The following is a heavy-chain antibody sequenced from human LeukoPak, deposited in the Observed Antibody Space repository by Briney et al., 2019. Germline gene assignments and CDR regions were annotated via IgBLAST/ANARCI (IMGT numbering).Heavy chain of an antibody. CDR2: IRQDGGEK. V-gene: IGHV3-7*01. CDR3: ARDGTAAGLYFDL. Sequence: GGSLRLSCAVSGFTFTDYWMDWVRQAPGKGLEWVASIRQDGGEKYYVDSVKGRFTISRDNTKNSLYLQMSALRAEDTAIYYCARDGTAAGLYFDLWGQGTLVTVSS. J-gene: IGHJ4*01. D-gene: IGHD6-13*01. CDR1: GFTFTDYW.